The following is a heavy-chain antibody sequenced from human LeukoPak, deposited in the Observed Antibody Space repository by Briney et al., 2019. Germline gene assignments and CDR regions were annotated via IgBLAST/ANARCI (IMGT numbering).Heavy chain of an antibody. D-gene: IGHD4-17*01. V-gene: IGHV3-53*01. CDR3: ARADYVDYVGGFDP. CDR2: IYSGGST. J-gene: IGHJ5*02. CDR1: GFTVSSNY. Sequence: GGSLRLSCAASGFTVSSNYMSWVRQAPGKGLEWVSVIYSGGSTYYADSVKGRFTISRDNSKNTLYLQMNSLRAEDTAVYYCARADYVDYVGGFDPWGQGTLVTVSS.